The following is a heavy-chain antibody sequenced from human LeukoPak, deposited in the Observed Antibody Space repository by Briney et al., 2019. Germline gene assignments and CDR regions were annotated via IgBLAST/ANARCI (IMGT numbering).Heavy chain of an antibody. J-gene: IGHJ5*02. CDR3: ARMVRAVAADNWFDP. Sequence: ASVKGSCKAYGYTITGSYMHWVRQAPGQGLEWMGWINPNSGRTNYAQKFQGRVTTTRDTSISTAYMELSRLRSDDTAVYYCARMVRAVAADNWFDPWGQGTLVTVSS. CDR1: GYTITGSY. D-gene: IGHD6-19*01. CDR2: INPNSGRT. V-gene: IGHV1-2*02.